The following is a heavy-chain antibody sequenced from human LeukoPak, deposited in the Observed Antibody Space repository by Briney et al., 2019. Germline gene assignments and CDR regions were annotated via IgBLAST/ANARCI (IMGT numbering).Heavy chain of an antibody. V-gene: IGHV1-69*05. CDR1: GGTFSSYA. CDR2: IIPIFGTA. J-gene: IGHJ4*02. Sequence: GASVTVSCKASGGTFSSYAISWVRQAPGQGLEWMGGIIPIFGTANYAQKFQGRVTLTTDESTSTAYMELSSLRSEDTAVYYCARVNLVGATHFDYWGQGTLVTVSS. D-gene: IGHD1-26*01. CDR3: ARVNLVGATHFDY.